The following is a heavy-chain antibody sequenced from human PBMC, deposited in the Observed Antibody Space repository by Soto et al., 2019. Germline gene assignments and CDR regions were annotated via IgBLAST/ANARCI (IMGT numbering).Heavy chain of an antibody. CDR3: ARGQKVVVVPAAISGCWFDP. J-gene: IGHJ5*02. Sequence: SETLSLTCAVYGGSFSGYYWSWIRQPPGKGLEWIGEINHSGSTNYNPSLKSRVTISVDTSKNQFSLKLSSVTAADTAVYYCARGQKVVVVPAAISGCWFDPWGQGTLVTVSS. D-gene: IGHD2-2*01. CDR2: INHSGST. V-gene: IGHV4-34*01. CDR1: GGSFSGYY.